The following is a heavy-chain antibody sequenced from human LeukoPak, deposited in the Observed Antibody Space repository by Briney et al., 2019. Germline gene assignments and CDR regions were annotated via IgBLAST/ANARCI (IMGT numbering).Heavy chain of an antibody. CDR2: IIPIFGTA. D-gene: IGHD6-13*01. Sequence: SVKVSCKASGGTFSSYAISWVRQAPGQGLEWMGGIIPIFGTANCAQKFQGRVTITADESTSTAYMELSSLRSEDTAVYYCARDWRIAAARDYYGMDVWGQGTTVTVSS. CDR1: GGTFSSYA. CDR3: ARDWRIAAARDYYGMDV. J-gene: IGHJ6*02. V-gene: IGHV1-69*13.